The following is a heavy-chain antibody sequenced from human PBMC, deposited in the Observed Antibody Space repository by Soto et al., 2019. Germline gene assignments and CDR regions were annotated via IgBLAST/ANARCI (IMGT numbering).Heavy chain of an antibody. J-gene: IGHJ6*02. D-gene: IGHD2-21*01. CDR2: IIPIFETP. Sequence: QVLLVQSGSEVKKPGSSVKVSCKASGGSLASNVISWVRQAPGQGLEWMGGIIPIFETPNYAQKFQGRITISADEFTNTVYMALGSLRPDDTAVYFCARRACHGGGGLKTYYYYYGMDVWGQGTTVTVSS. CDR3: ARRACHGGGGLKTYYYYYGMDV. V-gene: IGHV1-69*01. CDR1: GGSLASNV.